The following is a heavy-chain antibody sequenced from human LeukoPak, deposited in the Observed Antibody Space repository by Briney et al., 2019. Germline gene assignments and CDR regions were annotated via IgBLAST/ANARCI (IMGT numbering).Heavy chain of an antibody. V-gene: IGHV6-1*01. Sequence: SQTLSLTCALSGDSVSSNSAAWNWIRQSPSRGLEWLGRTYYRSKLYNDYAVSVKSRITINPDTSKNQFSLQLNSVTPEDTAVYYCARGTPPYIVGATPPRDNWFDPWGQGTLVTVSS. CDR3: ARGTPPYIVGATPPRDNWFDP. J-gene: IGHJ5*02. CDR2: TYYRSKLYN. CDR1: GDSVSSNSAA. D-gene: IGHD1-26*01.